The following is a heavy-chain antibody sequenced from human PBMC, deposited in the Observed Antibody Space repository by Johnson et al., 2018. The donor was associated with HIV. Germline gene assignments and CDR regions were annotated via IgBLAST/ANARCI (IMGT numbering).Heavy chain of an antibody. CDR2: IWYDGSNK. CDR3: AKEVGNYWPDAFDI. D-gene: IGHD3-22*01. CDR1: GFTFSSYG. J-gene: IGHJ3*02. Sequence: QVQLVESGGGVVQPGRSLRLSCAASGFTFSSYGMHWVRQAPGKGLEWVAVIWYDGSNKYYADSVRGRLTISRDNSKNTVYLQMNSLRTEDTAVYYCAKEVGNYWPDAFDIWGQGTMVTVSS. V-gene: IGHV3-33*03.